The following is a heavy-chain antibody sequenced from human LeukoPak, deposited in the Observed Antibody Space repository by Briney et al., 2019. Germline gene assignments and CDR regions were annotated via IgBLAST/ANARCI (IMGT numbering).Heavy chain of an antibody. CDR3: ARTPIAAAGTFGDY. D-gene: IGHD6-13*01. CDR2: ISSSGSTI. Sequence: PGGSLRLSCAASGFTFSSYEMNWVRQAPGKGLEWVSYISSSGSTIYYADSVKGRFTISRDNAKNSLYLQMNSLRAEDTAVYYCARTPIAAAGTFGDYWGQGTLVTVSS. CDR1: GFTFSSYE. V-gene: IGHV3-48*03. J-gene: IGHJ4*02.